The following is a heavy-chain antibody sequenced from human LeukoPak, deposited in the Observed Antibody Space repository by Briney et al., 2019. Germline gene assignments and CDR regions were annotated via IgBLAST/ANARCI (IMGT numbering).Heavy chain of an antibody. CDR2: INHSGST. V-gene: IGHV4-34*01. CDR1: GGSFSGYY. Sequence: SETLSLTCAVYGGSFSGYYWSWIRQPPGKGLEWIGEINHSGSTNYNPSLKSRVTISVDTSKNQFSLKLSSVTAADTAVYYCARRKRGLLWFGDLSPFDYWGQGTLVTVSS. CDR3: ARRKRGLLWFGDLSPFDY. J-gene: IGHJ4*02. D-gene: IGHD3-10*01.